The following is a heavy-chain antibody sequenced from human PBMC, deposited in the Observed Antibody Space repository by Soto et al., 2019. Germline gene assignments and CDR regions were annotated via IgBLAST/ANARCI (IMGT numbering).Heavy chain of an antibody. CDR3: ARGVDGGLPAEYYYYMDV. J-gene: IGHJ6*03. CDR2: IYYSGST. D-gene: IGHD3-3*01. V-gene: IGHV4-59*01. CDR1: GGSISSYY. Sequence: QVQLQESGPGLVKPSETLSLTCTVSGGSISSYYWSWIRQPPGKGLEWIGYIYYSGSTNYNPSLKSRVTRSVDTSKNQFSLKLSSVTAADTAVYYCARGVDGGLPAEYYYYMDVWGKGTTVTVSS.